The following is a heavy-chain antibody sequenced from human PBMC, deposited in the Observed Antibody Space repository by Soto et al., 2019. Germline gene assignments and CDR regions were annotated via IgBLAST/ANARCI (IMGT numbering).Heavy chain of an antibody. CDR3: AKPHYGDYVPFDS. CDR2: MSAGAVST. V-gene: IGHV3-23*01. CDR1: AFSFSSYA. D-gene: IGHD4-17*01. J-gene: IGHJ4*02. Sequence: EVQLLESGGGLVQPGGSLRLSCAASAFSFSSYAVSWVRQAPGKGLEWVSSMSAGAVSTFYADSVKGRFTISRDISKNTLYLQMNSLRAEDTAVYYCAKPHYGDYVPFDSWGQGTLVTVSS.